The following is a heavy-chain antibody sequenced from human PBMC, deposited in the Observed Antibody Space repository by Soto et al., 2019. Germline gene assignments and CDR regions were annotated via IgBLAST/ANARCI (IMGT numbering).Heavy chain of an antibody. Sequence: TLSLTCTVSGDSVNSGRYYWSWIRQHPGKGLEWIGYIYHSVNTYYNPSLKSRVTISVDTSKNQFSLKLKSVTAADTAVYYCARDTYYYDSSGYYYDVRTFDIWGQGTMVTVS. V-gene: IGHV4-31*03. CDR2: IYHSVNT. J-gene: IGHJ3*02. CDR1: GDSVNSGRYY. D-gene: IGHD3-22*01. CDR3: ARDTYYYDSSGYYYDVRTFDI.